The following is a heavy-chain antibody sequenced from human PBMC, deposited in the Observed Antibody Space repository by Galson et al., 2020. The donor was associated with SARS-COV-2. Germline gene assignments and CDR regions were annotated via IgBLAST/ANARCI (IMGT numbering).Heavy chain of an antibody. D-gene: IGHD6-19*01. J-gene: IGHJ3*02. V-gene: IGHV3-21*01. Sequence: GGSLRLSCAASGFTFSSYSMNWVRQAPGKGLEWVSSISSSSSYIYYADSVKGRFTISRDNAKNSLYLQMNSLRAEDTAVYYCAREEGQWGGAFDIWGQVTMVTVSS. CDR1: GFTFSSYS. CDR3: AREEGQWGGAFDI. CDR2: ISSSSSYI.